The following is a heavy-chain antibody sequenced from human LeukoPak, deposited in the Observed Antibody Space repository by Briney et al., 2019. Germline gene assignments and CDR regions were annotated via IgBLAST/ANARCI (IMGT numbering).Heavy chain of an antibody. D-gene: IGHD6-13*01. J-gene: IGHJ4*02. CDR1: GVSIRSTSYY. CDR3: ARLGIAAAGTGGRVDY. V-gene: IGHV4-39*01. CDR2: LDYSGST. Sequence: SETLSLTCTVSGVSIRSTSYYWGWIRQTPGEGLEWIATLDYSGSTYYSPSLKSRVTISVDTSKNQFSLKLSSVTAADTAVYYCARLGIAAAGTGGRVDYWGQGTLVTVSS.